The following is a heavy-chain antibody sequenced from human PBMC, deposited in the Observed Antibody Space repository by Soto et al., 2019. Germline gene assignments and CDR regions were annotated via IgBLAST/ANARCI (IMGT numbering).Heavy chain of an antibody. CDR1: GYTLITYG. CDR3: ARYCSGGSCHKGVPDY. Sequence: QVQLVQSGAEVKKPGASVTVSCKVSGYTLITYGISWVRQAPGQGLEWMGWINTYNGATNYAQNRQGRVTMTRDTSTNTAYMELRSLRSDDTAVYYCARYCSGGSCHKGVPDYWGQGTLVTVSS. J-gene: IGHJ4*02. D-gene: IGHD2-15*01. CDR2: INTYNGAT. V-gene: IGHV1-18*01.